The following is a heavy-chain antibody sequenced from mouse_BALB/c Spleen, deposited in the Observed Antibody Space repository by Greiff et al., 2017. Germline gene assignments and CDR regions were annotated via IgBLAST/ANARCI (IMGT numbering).Heavy chain of an antibody. CDR1: GYSITSDYA. J-gene: IGHJ1*01. CDR3: ARRGSTMMTTGYWYFDV. Sequence: EVKLLESGPGLVKPSQSLSLTCTVTGYSITSDYAWTWIRQFPGNKLEWMGYISYSGSTSYNPSLKSRISITRDTSKNQFFLQLNSVTTEDTATYYCARRGSTMMTTGYWYFDVWGAGTTVTVSS. D-gene: IGHD2-4*01. V-gene: IGHV3-2*02. CDR2: ISYSGST.